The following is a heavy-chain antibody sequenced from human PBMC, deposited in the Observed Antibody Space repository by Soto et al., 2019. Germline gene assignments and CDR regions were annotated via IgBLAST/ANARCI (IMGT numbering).Heavy chain of an antibody. Sequence: PSETLSLTCTFSGGSISSRSYCWGWIRKPPGKGREWIGYIYSSGSTNYNPSLKSRVTISVDTSKNQFSLKLSSVTAADTAVYYCARVVVAATEYYFDYWGQGTLVTVSS. CDR2: IYSSGST. J-gene: IGHJ4*02. CDR3: ARVVVAATEYYFDY. CDR1: GGSISSRSYC. D-gene: IGHD2-15*01. V-gene: IGHV4-61*01.